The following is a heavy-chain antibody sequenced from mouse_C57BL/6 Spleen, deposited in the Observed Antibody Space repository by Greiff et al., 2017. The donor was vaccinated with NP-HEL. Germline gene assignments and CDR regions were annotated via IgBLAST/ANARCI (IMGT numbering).Heavy chain of an antibody. D-gene: IGHD1-1*01. Sequence: QVQLKQPGAELVRPGSSVKLSCKASGYTFTSYWMHWVKQRPIQGLEWIGNIDPSDSETHYNQKFKDKATLTVDKSSSTAYMQLSSLTSEDSAVYYCARRGYYYGSSCAMDYWGQGTSVTVSS. V-gene: IGHV1-52*01. CDR1: GYTFTSYW. CDR3: ARRGYYYGSSCAMDY. J-gene: IGHJ4*01. CDR2: IDPSDSET.